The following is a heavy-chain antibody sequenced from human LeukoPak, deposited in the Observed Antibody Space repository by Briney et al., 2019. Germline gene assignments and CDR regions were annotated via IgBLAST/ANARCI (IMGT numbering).Heavy chain of an antibody. V-gene: IGHV4-39*01. J-gene: IGHJ4*02. CDR1: GGSISSSSYY. CDR3: ARVTYYDILTGYLGYYFDY. CDR2: INYSGST. Sequence: KSSETLSLTCTVSGGSISSSSYYWGWIRQAPGKRLEWIGRINYSGSTYYHPSLKSRVTISVDTSKNQFSLKLSSVTAADTAVYYCARVTYYDILTGYLGYYFDYWGQGTLVTVSS. D-gene: IGHD3-9*01.